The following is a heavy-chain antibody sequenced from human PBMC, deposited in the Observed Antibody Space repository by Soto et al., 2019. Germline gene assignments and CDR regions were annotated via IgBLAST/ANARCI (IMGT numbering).Heavy chain of an antibody. D-gene: IGHD3-9*01. V-gene: IGHV3-73*01. CDR2: IRNKAGNYAT. J-gene: IGHJ3*02. CDR1: GFTFSVSA. Sequence: VQLEESGGGLVQPGGSLKLSCAASGFTFSVSAIHWVRQASGKGLEWVGRIRNKAGNYATAYAASVKGRFTISRDDSKNTTYLQISSLKTEDTAVYYCTRHRILWANDMTTAISNDGFDIWGQGTMVTVSA. CDR3: TRHRILWANDMTTAISNDGFDI.